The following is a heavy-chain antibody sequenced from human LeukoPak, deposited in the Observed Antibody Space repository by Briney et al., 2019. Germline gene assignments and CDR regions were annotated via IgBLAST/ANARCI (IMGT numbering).Heavy chain of an antibody. CDR3: ARDLRLNSGSYYSGGG. CDR2: IYSGGST. Sequence: PGGSLRLSCAASGFTVSSNYMSWVRQAPGEGLEWVSVIYSGGSTYYADSVKGRFTISRDNSKNTLYLQMNSLRAEDTAVYYCARDLRLNSGSYYSGGGWGQGTLVTVSS. CDR1: GFTVSSNY. D-gene: IGHD1-26*01. V-gene: IGHV3-66*02. J-gene: IGHJ4*02.